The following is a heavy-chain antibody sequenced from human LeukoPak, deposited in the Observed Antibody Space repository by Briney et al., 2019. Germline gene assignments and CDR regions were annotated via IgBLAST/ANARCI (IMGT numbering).Heavy chain of an antibody. CDR1: GFTFSNYW. V-gene: IGHV3-74*01. D-gene: IGHD6-19*01. CDR2: INSDARST. J-gene: IGHJ5*02. Sequence: GGSLRLSCAASGFTFSNYWMHRVRQAPGKGLVWVSRINSDARSTSYADSVKGRFTISRDNAKNTLYLQMNSLRAEDTAVYYCARGADTGYSSDSWGQGTLVTVSS. CDR3: ARGADTGYSSDS.